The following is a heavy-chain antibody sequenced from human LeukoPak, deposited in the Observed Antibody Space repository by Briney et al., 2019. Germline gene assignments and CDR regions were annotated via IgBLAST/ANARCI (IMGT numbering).Heavy chain of an antibody. CDR2: INPNTGDT. Sequence: ASVKVSCKASGDTFTSYAITWVRQAPGQGLEWMGWINPNTGDTHYAQKFQGRVTLTRDTSITTVYMELSRLTSDDTAIFYCAVAPGDYWGQGTLVTVSS. CDR1: GDTFTSYA. V-gene: IGHV1-2*02. J-gene: IGHJ4*02. CDR3: AVAPGDY. D-gene: IGHD2-21*01.